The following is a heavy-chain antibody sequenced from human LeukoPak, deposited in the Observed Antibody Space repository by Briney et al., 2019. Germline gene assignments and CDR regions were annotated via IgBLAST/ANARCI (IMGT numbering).Heavy chain of an antibody. V-gene: IGHV1-69*13. D-gene: IGHD4-17*01. Sequence: SVKVSCKASGGTFSSYAISWVRQAPGQGLEWMGGIIPIFGTANYAQKFQGRVTITADEPTSTAYMELSSLRSEDTAVYYCASLLDYGDSYYFDYWGQGNLVTVSS. CDR2: IIPIFGTA. CDR3: ASLLDYGDSYYFDY. CDR1: GGTFSSYA. J-gene: IGHJ4*02.